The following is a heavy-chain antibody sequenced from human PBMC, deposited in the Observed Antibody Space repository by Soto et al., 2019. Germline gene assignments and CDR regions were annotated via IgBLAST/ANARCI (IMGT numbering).Heavy chain of an antibody. V-gene: IGHV3-33*01. CDR2: IWYDGSNK. CDR1: GFTFSSYG. J-gene: IGHJ6*03. Sequence: QVQLVESGGGVVQPGRSLRLSCAASGFTFSSYGMHWVRQAPGKGLEWVAVIWYDGSNKYYADSVKGRFTISRDNSKNTLYLQMNSLRAEDTAVYYCAREAEDIVVVPAAISYYYYMDVWGKGPTVTVSS. CDR3: AREAEDIVVVPAAISYYYYMDV. D-gene: IGHD2-2*01.